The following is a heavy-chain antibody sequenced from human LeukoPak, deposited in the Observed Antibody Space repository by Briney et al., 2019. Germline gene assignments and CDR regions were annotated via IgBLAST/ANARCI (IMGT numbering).Heavy chain of an antibody. Sequence: ASVNVSCKTSGYTGSDYYMHWVRQAPGQGLEWMGWINPKSVETKYTQEFQGRVTMTADTSISIVHMELRRLASDDTAMYYCATPVPGYGALDVWGQGTMVTVSS. CDR2: INPKSVET. D-gene: IGHD3-9*01. CDR3: ATPVPGYGALDV. J-gene: IGHJ3*01. V-gene: IGHV1-2*02. CDR1: GYTGSDYY.